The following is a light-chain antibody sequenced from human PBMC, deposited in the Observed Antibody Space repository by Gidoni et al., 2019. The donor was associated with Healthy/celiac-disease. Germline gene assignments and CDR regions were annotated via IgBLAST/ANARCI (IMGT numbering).Light chain of an antibody. J-gene: IGLJ1*01. Sequence: QSVLTPPPSVSGAPGQSVTISCTGSSSNIGAGYDVHWYQQLPGTAPKLLIYGNSNRPSGVPDRFSGSKSGTSASLAITGLQAEDEADYYCQSYDSSLSGLYVFGTGTKVTVL. CDR3: QSYDSSLSGLYV. V-gene: IGLV1-40*01. CDR1: SSNIGAGYD. CDR2: GNS.